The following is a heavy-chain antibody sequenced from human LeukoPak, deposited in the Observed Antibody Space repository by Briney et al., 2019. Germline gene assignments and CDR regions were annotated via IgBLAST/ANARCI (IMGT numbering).Heavy chain of an antibody. Sequence: SVKVSCKTSGGTFNNSAISWVPKAPGQGLEGLGGIIPLVGTPGYAQKCQCRVTITKDQSTRTVYLELTSLTSDDTAVYYCARDVHGDYGSGWFDPWGQGTLVSVSS. CDR3: ARDVHGDYGSGWFDP. D-gene: IGHD4-17*01. CDR1: GGTFNNSA. V-gene: IGHV1-69*05. CDR2: IIPLVGTP. J-gene: IGHJ5*02.